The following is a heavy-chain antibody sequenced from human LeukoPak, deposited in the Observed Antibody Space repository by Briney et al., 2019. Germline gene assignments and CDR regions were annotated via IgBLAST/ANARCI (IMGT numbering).Heavy chain of an antibody. CDR1: GGTFSSYA. Sequence: SVKVSCKASGGTFSSYAISWVRQAPGQGLEWTGGIIPIFGTANYAQKFQGRVTITTDESTSTAYMELSSLRSEDTAVYYCARVPAYYYYYMDVWGKGTTVTVSS. CDR2: IIPIFGTA. V-gene: IGHV1-69*05. D-gene: IGHD2-2*01. CDR3: ARVPAYYYYYMDV. J-gene: IGHJ6*03.